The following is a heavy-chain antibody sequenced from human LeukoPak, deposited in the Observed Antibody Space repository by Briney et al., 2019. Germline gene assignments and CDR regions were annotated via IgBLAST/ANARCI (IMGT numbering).Heavy chain of an antibody. CDR1: GFTFSSHW. V-gene: IGHV3-74*01. D-gene: IGHD3-22*01. J-gene: IGHJ4*02. CDR3: ARQSYYDNYFDY. CDR2: INSDGSNP. Sequence: GGSLRLACPASGFTFSSHWIHWVRQAPGKGLVWVSRINSDGSNPNYADSVKGRFTISRDNAKDTLYLQMSSLRAEDTALYYCARQSYYDNYFDYWGQGTLVTVSS.